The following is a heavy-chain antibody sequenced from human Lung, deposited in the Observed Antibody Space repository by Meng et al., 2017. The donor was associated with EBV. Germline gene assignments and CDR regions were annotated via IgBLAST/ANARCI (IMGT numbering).Heavy chain of an antibody. J-gene: IGHJ4*02. V-gene: IGHV2-5*02. CDR3: AHVSIYHDFSGYYGFDY. CDR1: GFSLSSSGVG. D-gene: IGHD3-22*01. CDR2: IYWDDDK. Sequence: QIPFKDYGPQLVKPTQTLTLTCTFSGFSLSSSGVGVGWIRQPPGKALEWLALIYWDDDKSYSPSLKTRLTITKDTSKNQVVLTMTNMDPVDTATYYCAHVSIYHDFSGYYGFDYWGQGTLVTVSS.